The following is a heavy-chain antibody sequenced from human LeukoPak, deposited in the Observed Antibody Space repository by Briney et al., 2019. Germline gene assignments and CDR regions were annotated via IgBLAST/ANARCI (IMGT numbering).Heavy chain of an antibody. CDR2: IIPLFGTP. Sequence: SVKVSCKASGYTFTSYGISWVRQAPGQGLAWMGGIIPLFGTPDYAQKFQGRVTITADKSTSTAYMELSSLRSEDTAVYYCASATLRCSGGSCYEMDVWGKGTTVTVSS. V-gene: IGHV1-69*06. J-gene: IGHJ6*04. CDR1: GYTFTSYG. D-gene: IGHD2-15*01. CDR3: ASATLRCSGGSCYEMDV.